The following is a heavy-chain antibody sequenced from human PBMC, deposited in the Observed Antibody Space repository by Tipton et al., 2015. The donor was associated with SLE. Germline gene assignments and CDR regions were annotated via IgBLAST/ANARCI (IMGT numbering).Heavy chain of an antibody. V-gene: IGHV4-59*08. D-gene: IGHD2-21*02. CDR3: ARGMVTWRGAILGVDV. J-gene: IGHJ6*02. CDR2: ISDGGGT. CDR1: GGSISRNY. Sequence: TLSLTCSVSGGSISRNYWIWIRQPPGKGLEWIGYISDGGGTNYNPSLKSRVTTSVDPAKNQFSLKLTSVTAADTAVYYCARGMVTWRGAILGVDVWGQGTTVNVSS.